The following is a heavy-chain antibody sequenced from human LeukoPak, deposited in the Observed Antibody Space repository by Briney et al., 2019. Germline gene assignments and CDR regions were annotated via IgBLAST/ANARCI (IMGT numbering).Heavy chain of an antibody. J-gene: IGHJ3*02. CDR2: IYPGDSDT. Sequence: GESLKISFKGSGXSFTSYWIGWVRQMPGKGLERMLIIYPGDSDTRYSTSFQGQVTISADKSISTAYLQWSSLKASDTAMYYCARSLQWLAPHDAFDIWGQGTMVTVSS. V-gene: IGHV5-51*01. CDR3: ARSLQWLAPHDAFDI. D-gene: IGHD6-19*01. CDR1: GXSFTSYW.